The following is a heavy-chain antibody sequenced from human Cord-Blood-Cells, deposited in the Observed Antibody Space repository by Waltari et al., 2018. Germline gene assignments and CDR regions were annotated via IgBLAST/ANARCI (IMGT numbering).Heavy chain of an antibody. CDR1: GGTFSSYA. CDR2: IIPIFGTA. D-gene: IGHD3-10*01. V-gene: IGHV1-69*01. CDR3: ARRITMVQGVIGGAFDI. Sequence: QVQLVQSGAEVKKPGSSVKVSCKASGGTFSSYAISWVRQAPGQGLEWMGEIIPIFGTANYAQKFQGRVTITADESTSTAYMELSSLRSEDTAVYYCARRITMVQGVIGGAFDIWGQGTMVTVSS. J-gene: IGHJ3*02.